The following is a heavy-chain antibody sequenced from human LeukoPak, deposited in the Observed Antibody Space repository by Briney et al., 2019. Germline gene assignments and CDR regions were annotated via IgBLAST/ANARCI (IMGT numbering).Heavy chain of an antibody. CDR1: GYTFTSYN. J-gene: IGHJ5*02. Sequence: GASVKVSCKASGYTFTSYNMQWVRQAPGQGLEWMGIIKPREGSTSYAQKFQGRATMTRDTSTSTVYMELSSLTSEDTAVYYCARGYRADYYDSSGVPNWFDPWGQGTLVTVSS. CDR2: IKPREGST. V-gene: IGHV1-46*01. CDR3: ARGYRADYYDSSGVPNWFDP. D-gene: IGHD3-22*01.